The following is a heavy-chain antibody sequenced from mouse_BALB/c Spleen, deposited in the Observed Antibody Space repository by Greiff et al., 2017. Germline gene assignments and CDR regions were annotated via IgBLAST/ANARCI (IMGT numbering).Heavy chain of an antibody. CDR1: GFNIKDTY. Sequence: EVKLMESGAELVKPGASVKLSCTASGFNIKDTYMHWVKQRPEQGLEWIGRIDPANGNTKYDPKFQGKATITADTSSNTAYLQLSSLTSEDTAVYYCAVITTVVAPWGAGTTVTVSS. J-gene: IGHJ1*01. D-gene: IGHD1-1*01. CDR3: AVITTVVAP. CDR2: IDPANGNT. V-gene: IGHV14-3*02.